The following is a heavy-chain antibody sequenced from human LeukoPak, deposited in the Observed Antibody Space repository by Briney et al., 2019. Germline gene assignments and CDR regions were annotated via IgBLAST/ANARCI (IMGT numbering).Heavy chain of an antibody. CDR3: ARGNWGSRYFDC. J-gene: IGHJ4*02. D-gene: IGHD7-27*01. CDR2: ISGSGGRT. Sequence: PGGSLRLSCEVSGFSFSSFAMSWVRQAPGKGLEWVSGISGSGGRTYYAESVKGRFTISRDNSKNTLYLQMNSLRAEDTVVYYCARGNWGSRYFDCWGQGTLVTVSS. V-gene: IGHV3-23*01. CDR1: GFSFSSFA.